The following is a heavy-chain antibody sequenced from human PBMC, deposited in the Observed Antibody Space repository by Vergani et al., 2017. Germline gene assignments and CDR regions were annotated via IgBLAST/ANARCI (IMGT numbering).Heavy chain of an antibody. J-gene: IGHJ6*02. CDR2: IYYSGST. CDR3: ARQMAAAGTLDYYYGMDV. CDR1: GGSISSSSYY. D-gene: IGHD6-13*01. V-gene: IGHV4-39*01. Sequence: QLQLQESGPGLVKPSETLSLTCTVSGGSISSSSYYWGWIRQPPGKGLEWIGSIYYSGSTYYNPSLKSRVTISVDTSKNQFSLKLSSVTAADTAVYYCARQMAAAGTLDYYYGMDVWGQGTTVTVSS.